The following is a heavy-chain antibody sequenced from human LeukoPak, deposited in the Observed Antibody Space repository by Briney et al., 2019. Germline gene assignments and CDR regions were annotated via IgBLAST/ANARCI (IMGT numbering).Heavy chain of an antibody. D-gene: IGHD4-23*01. V-gene: IGHV1-69*05. Sequence: SVKVSCKASGYTFTGYYMHWVRQAPGQGLEWMGGIVPMFGTSNYAQKFQGRVTINTDDSTSTVFMNLSSLRSEDTAVYYCARRRGNSFFYFGFWGQGTLVTVSS. CDR1: GYTFTGYY. CDR2: IVPMFGTS. CDR3: ARRRGNSFFYFGF. J-gene: IGHJ4*02.